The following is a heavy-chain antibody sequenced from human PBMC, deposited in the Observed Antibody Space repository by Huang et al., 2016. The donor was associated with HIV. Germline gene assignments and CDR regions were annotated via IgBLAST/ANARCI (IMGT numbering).Heavy chain of an antibody. D-gene: IGHD3-3*01. J-gene: IGHJ4*02. CDR2: IDYSGIT. CDR3: ARDHHDFWRGYRRMYFFDH. CDR1: GGSISTHY. V-gene: IGHV4-59*11. Sequence: QVQLQESGPGLVKPSETLSLTCTVSGGSISTHYWSWIRQPPGKGLEWIGSIDYSGITNYIPSLKSRVTILLDTSKNQFSLRVNSVTAADTAMYYCARDHHDFWRGYRRMYFFDHWGQGTLVTVSS.